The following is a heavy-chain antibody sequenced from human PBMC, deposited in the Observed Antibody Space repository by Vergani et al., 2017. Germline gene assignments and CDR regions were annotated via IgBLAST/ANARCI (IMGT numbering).Heavy chain of an antibody. J-gene: IGHJ4*02. D-gene: IGHD3-10*01. CDR3: AKDASRGSGIDF. CDR2: ISYDGRNK. CDR1: GFTFSSYG. V-gene: IGHV3-30*18. Sequence: VQLVESGGGVVQPGRSLRLSCAASGFTFSSYGMHWVRQAPGKGLEWVAVISYDGRNKYYADSVKGRFTISRDNSKNTLYLQMNSLRAEDTAVYYCAKDASRGSGIDFWGQGTLVTVSS.